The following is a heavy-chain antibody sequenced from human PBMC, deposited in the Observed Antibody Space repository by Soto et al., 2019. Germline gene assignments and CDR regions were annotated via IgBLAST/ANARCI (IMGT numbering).Heavy chain of an antibody. Sequence: SVKDACKASGGTFRSYAISWVRQAPVQGLEWMGGIIPIFGTANYAQKFQGRVTITADESTSTAYMEPSSLRSEDTAVYYCARGLGGYDTGEYYYGMDVWGQGTTVTVSS. J-gene: IGHJ6*02. V-gene: IGHV1-69*01. D-gene: IGHD5-12*01. CDR1: GGTFRSYA. CDR2: IIPIFGTA. CDR3: ARGLGGYDTGEYYYGMDV.